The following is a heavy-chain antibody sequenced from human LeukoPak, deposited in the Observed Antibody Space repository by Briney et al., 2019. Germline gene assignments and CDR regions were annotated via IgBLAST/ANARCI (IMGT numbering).Heavy chain of an antibody. D-gene: IGHD4-23*01. Sequence: SVKVSCKASGGTFSSYVISWVRQAPGQGLEWMGRIIPIFGIANYAQKFQGRVTITADKSTSTAYMELSSLRSEDTAVYYCARGEVVTNWFDPWGQGTLVTVSS. CDR3: ARGEVVTNWFDP. V-gene: IGHV1-69*04. CDR1: GGTFSSYV. CDR2: IIPIFGIA. J-gene: IGHJ5*02.